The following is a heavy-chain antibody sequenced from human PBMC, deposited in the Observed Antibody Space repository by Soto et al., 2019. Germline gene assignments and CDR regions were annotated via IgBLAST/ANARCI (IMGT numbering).Heavy chain of an antibody. V-gene: IGHV4-34*01. J-gene: IGHJ5*02. CDR3: ARLRFLEWLLYNWLDP. CDR2: INHSGST. Sequence: PSETLSLTCAVYGGSFSGYYWSWIRQPPGKGLEWIGEINHSGSTNYNPSLKSRVTISVDTSKNQFSLKLSSVTAADTAVYYCARLRFLEWLLYNWLDPWGQGTMVTVYS. D-gene: IGHD3-3*01. CDR1: GGSFSGYY.